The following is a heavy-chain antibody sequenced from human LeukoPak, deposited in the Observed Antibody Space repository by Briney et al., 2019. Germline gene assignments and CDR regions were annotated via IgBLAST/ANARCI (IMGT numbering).Heavy chain of an antibody. J-gene: IGHJ4*02. V-gene: IGHV1-18*01. CDR3: ARSNISPFLNEVVPAAHLY. CDR2: ISAYNGNT. Sequence: EASVKVSCKASGYTFTSYGISWVRQAPGQGLEWMGWISAYNGNTNYAQKLQGRVTMTTDTSTSTAYMELRSLRSDDTAVYYCARSNISPFLNEVVPAAHLYWGQGTLVTVSS. CDR1: GYTFTSYG. D-gene: IGHD2-2*01.